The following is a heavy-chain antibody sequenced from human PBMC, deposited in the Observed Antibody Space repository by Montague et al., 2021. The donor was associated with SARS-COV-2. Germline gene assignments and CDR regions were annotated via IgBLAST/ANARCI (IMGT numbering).Heavy chain of an antibody. J-gene: IGHJ4*02. Sequence: SLRLSCAASGFTFGDYAMHWVRQAPGKGLEWVSGISWNSGSIGYXDSXKGRFTISRDNAKNSLYLQMNSLGAEDTALYYCAKDRGIRDSSGYYGSWGQGTLVTVSS. CDR3: AKDRGIRDSSGYYGS. V-gene: IGHV3-9*01. D-gene: IGHD3-22*01. CDR1: GFTFGDYA. CDR2: ISWNSGSI.